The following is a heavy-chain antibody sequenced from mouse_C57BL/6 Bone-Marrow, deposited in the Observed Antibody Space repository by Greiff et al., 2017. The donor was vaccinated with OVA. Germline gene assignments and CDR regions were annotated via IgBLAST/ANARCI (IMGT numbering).Heavy chain of an antibody. V-gene: IGHV1-67*01. CDR3: AKRDKVYYDYDGGAY. D-gene: IGHD2-4*01. Sequence: QVQLQQSGPELVRPGVSVKISCKGSGYTFTDYAMHWVKQSHAKSLEWIGVISTYYGDASYNQKFQDTATMTVDKSSSTAYMELARLTSEDSAVYDCAKRDKVYYDYDGGAYWGQGTLVTVSA. J-gene: IGHJ3*01. CDR2: ISTYYGDA. CDR1: GYTFTDYA.